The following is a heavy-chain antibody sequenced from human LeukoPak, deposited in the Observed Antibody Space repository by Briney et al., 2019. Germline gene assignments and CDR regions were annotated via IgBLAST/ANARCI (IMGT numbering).Heavy chain of an antibody. J-gene: IGHJ3*01. CDR3: ARKLYSDNSHDALHL. V-gene: IGHV3-21*01. CDR2: ISSSSTNI. CDR1: GVTFSSYT. Sequence: GGSLRLSCAASGVTFSSYTMNWVRQAPGKGGEGGSCISSSSTNIYYADSGKGRVTISRDNAKTSLSLQMHSLRAEDTAVYYCARKLYSDNSHDALHLWGQGPMVIVSS. D-gene: IGHD1-26*01.